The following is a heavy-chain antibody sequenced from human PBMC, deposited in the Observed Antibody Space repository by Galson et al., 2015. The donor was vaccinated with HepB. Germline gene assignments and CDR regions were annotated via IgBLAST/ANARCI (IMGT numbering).Heavy chain of an antibody. CDR3: ARLSIAGGFES. CDR2: IWYDGTIK. Sequence: SLRLSCATSGFTFSSFNMHWVRQAPGKGLEWVAVIWYDGTIKYYRDSGRGRFTISRDNTKSTLYLQMNSLRAEDTAIYFCARLSIAGGFESWGQGTLVTVSS. D-gene: IGHD6-13*01. CDR1: GFTFSSFN. J-gene: IGHJ4*02. V-gene: IGHV3-33*01.